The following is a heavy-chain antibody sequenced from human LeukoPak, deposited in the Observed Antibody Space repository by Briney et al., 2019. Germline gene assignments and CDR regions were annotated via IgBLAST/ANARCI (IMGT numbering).Heavy chain of an antibody. CDR1: GFTFSVYE. J-gene: IGHJ6*04. Sequence: PGGSLRLSCAASGFTFSVYEMNWVRQAPGKGLEWLSYIGSSGDTIYYADSVKGRFTISRDNAKNSLYLQMNSLRAEDTAVYYCARQGIAAAFFMYVWGKGTTVTVSS. CDR3: ARQGIAAAFFMYV. D-gene: IGHD6-13*01. V-gene: IGHV3-48*03. CDR2: IGSSGDTI.